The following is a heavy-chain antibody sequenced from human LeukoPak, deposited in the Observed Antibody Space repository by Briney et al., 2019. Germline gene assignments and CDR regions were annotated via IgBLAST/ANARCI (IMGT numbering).Heavy chain of an antibody. Sequence: SQTLSLTCTVSGGSISSGGYHWSWIRQPPGKGLEWIGYIYHSGSTYYNPSLKSRVTISVDRSKNQFSLKLSSVTAADTAVYYCARVGDTAMASDAFDIWGQGTMVTVSS. D-gene: IGHD5-18*01. CDR3: ARVGDTAMASDAFDI. J-gene: IGHJ3*02. CDR2: IYHSGST. CDR1: GGSISSGGYH. V-gene: IGHV4-30-2*01.